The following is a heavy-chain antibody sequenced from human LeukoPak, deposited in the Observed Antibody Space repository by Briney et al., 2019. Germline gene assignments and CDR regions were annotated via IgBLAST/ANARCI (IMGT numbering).Heavy chain of an antibody. CDR3: ATAFSHLELRDY. J-gene: IGHJ4*02. CDR1: GYTLTELS. Sequence: ALVKVSCKVSGYTLTELSMHWVRQAPGKGLEWMGGFDPEDGETIYAQKFQGRVTMTEDTSTDTAYMELSSLRSEDTAVYYCATAFSHLELRDYWGQGTLVTVSS. CDR2: FDPEDGET. V-gene: IGHV1-24*01. D-gene: IGHD1-7*01.